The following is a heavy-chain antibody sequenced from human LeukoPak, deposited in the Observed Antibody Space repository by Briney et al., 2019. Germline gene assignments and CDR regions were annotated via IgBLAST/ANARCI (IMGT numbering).Heavy chain of an antibody. D-gene: IGHD4-17*01. Sequence: ASVKVSCKVSGYTLTELSMHWVRQAPGKGLEWMGGFDPEDGETIYAQKFQGRVTMTEDTSTDTAYMELSSLRSEDTAVYYCATANHYGDLDWYFDLWGRGTLVTVSS. CDR1: GYTLTELS. J-gene: IGHJ2*01. CDR2: FDPEDGET. CDR3: ATANHYGDLDWYFDL. V-gene: IGHV1-24*01.